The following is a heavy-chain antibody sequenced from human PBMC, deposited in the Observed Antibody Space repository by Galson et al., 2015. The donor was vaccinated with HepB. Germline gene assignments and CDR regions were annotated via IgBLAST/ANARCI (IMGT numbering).Heavy chain of an antibody. J-gene: IGHJ6*02. D-gene: IGHD6-13*01. CDR1: GFTFSSYA. CDR2: ISYDGSNK. Sequence: SLRLSCAASGFTFSSYAMHWVRQAPGKGLEWVAVISYDGSNKYYADSVKGRFTISRDNSKNTLYLQMNSLRAEDTAVYYCAREPPPNPAAAAGPVLYYYYGMDVWGQGTTVTVSS. V-gene: IGHV3-30*04. CDR3: AREPPPNPAAAAGPVLYYYYGMDV.